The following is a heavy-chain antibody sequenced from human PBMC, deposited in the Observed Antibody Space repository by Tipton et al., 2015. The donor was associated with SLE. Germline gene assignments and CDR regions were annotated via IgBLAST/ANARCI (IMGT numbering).Heavy chain of an antibody. CDR3: ARGGKTTADPQEC. Sequence: TLSLTCTVSGGSITTVGYYWSWIRQTPGEGLEWIGEINHTGGTNYNPSLESRVTMSVDTSKNQFSLKLSSVTAADTAVYYCARGGKTTADPQECWGQGTLVTVSS. CDR1: GGSITTVGYY. J-gene: IGHJ4*02. CDR2: INHTGGT. D-gene: IGHD4-17*01. V-gene: IGHV4-61*08.